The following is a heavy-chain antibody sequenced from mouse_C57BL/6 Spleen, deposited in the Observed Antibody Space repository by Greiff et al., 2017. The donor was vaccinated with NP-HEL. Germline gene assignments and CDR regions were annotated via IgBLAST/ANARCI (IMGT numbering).Heavy chain of an antibody. J-gene: IGHJ3*01. CDR2: IYPGDGDT. V-gene: IGHV1-82*01. CDR1: GYAFSSSW. Sequence: VQLQQSGPELVKPGASVKISCKASGYAFSSSWMNWVKQRPGKGLEWIGRIYPGDGDTNYNGKFKGKATLTADKSSSTAYMQLSSLTSEDSAVYFCARSTIVKSWFAYWGQGTLVTVSA. D-gene: IGHD2-1*01. CDR3: ARSTIVKSWFAY.